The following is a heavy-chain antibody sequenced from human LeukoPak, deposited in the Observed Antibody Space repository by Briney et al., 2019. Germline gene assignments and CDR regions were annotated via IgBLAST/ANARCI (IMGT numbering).Heavy chain of an antibody. CDR3: ARTRVLVVYASGGYYYFDY. CDR1: GGSFSGYY. D-gene: IGHD2-8*02. J-gene: IGHJ4*02. Sequence: PSETLSLTCAVYGGSFSGYYWSWIRQPPGKGLEWIGEINHSGSTNYNPSLKSRVTISVDTSKNQFSLKLSSVTAADTAVYYCARTRVLVVYASGGYYYFDYWGQGTLVTVPS. CDR2: INHSGST. V-gene: IGHV4-34*01.